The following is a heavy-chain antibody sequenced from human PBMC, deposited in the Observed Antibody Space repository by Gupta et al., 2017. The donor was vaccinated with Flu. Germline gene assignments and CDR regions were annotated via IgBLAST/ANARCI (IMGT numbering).Heavy chain of an antibody. CDR2: VWYDGSNT. Sequence: VRQAPGKGLEWVAVVWYDGSNTYYSDSVKGRFTTSRDNSKNTLYLQMNSLRAEDTAMYYCARRAAARRLGQQLAPSYYFDYWGQGILVTVSS. V-gene: IGHV3-33*01. D-gene: IGHD6-13*01. CDR3: ARRAAARRLGQQLAPSYYFDY. J-gene: IGHJ4*02.